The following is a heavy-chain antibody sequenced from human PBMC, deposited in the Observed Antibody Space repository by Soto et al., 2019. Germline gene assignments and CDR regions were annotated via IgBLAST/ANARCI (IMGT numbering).Heavy chain of an antibody. Sequence: SETLYLTCTVSGGSISSYYWSWIRQPPGKGLEWIGYIYYSGSTNYNPSLKSRVTISVDTSKNQFSLKLSSVTAADTAVYYCARFPRGYSYGHFDYRGQGTLVTVSS. CDR3: ARFPRGYSYGHFDY. D-gene: IGHD5-18*01. V-gene: IGHV4-59*01. CDR2: IYYSGST. J-gene: IGHJ4*02. CDR1: GGSISSYY.